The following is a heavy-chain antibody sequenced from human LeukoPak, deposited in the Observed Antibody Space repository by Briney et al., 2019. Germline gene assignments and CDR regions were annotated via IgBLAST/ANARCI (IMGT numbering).Heavy chain of an antibody. CDR1: GFTFSSYA. V-gene: IGHV3-64*01. J-gene: IGHJ1*01. D-gene: IGHD3-22*01. CDR3: ARSPPEDDSSGYYYVWYFQH. CDR2: ISSNGGST. Sequence: GGSLRLSCAASGFTFSSYAMHWVRQAPGKGLEYVSAISSNGGSTYYANSVKGRFTISRDNSKNTLYLQMGSLRAEDMAVYYCARSPPEDDSSGYYYVWYFQHWGQGTLVTVSS.